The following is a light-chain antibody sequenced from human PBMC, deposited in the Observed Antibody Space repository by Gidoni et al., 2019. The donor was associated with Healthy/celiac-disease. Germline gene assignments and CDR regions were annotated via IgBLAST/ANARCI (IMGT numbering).Light chain of an antibody. CDR2: WAS. CDR1: QSVLYSSNNKNY. Sequence: DIVMTQSPDSLAVSLGERATINCKSSQSVLYSSNNKNYLAWYQQKPGQPPKLLIYWASTRESGFPDRFSGSGSGTDFTLTISSLQAEDVAVYYCQQYYRTPCSFGQGTKLEIK. V-gene: IGKV4-1*01. CDR3: QQYYRTPCS. J-gene: IGKJ2*04.